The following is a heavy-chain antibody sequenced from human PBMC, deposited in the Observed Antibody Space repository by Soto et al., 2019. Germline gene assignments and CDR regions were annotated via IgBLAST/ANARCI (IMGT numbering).Heavy chain of an antibody. D-gene: IGHD5-12*01. CDR1: GYSFTSYW. CDR3: ARHRVEMATNDAFDI. CDR2: IYPGDSDT. J-gene: IGHJ3*02. Sequence: GESQKISCKGAGYSFTSYWIGWVRQMPGKGLEWMGIIYPGDSDTRYSPSFQGQVTISADKSISTAYLQWSSLKASDTAMYYCARHRVEMATNDAFDIWGQGTMVTVSS. V-gene: IGHV5-51*01.